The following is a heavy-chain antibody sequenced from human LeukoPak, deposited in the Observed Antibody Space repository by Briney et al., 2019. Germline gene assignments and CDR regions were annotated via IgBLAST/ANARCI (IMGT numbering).Heavy chain of an antibody. V-gene: IGHV1-46*01. CDR2: INPSGGST. CDR1: GHTFTGYY. CDR3: AMGVTPHDAFDI. Sequence: ASVKVSCKASGHTFTGYYMHWVRQAPGQGLEWMGIINPSGGSTSYAQKFQGRVTMTRDMSTSTVYMELSSLRSEDTAVYYCAMGVTPHDAFDIWGQGTMVTVSS. J-gene: IGHJ3*02. D-gene: IGHD1-26*01.